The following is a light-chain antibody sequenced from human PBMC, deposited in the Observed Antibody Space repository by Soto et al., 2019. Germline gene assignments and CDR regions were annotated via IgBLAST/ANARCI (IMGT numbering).Light chain of an antibody. CDR3: QQRSNWPHT. V-gene: IGKV3-11*01. CDR2: DAS. J-gene: IGKJ4*01. CDR1: QSVSSY. Sequence: EIVLTQSPATLSLSPGERATLSCRASQSVSSYLAWYQQKPGQAPRLLIYDASNRATGIPARFSGSGSGTDFPLPLSSLETEDFAVYYCQQRSNWPHTFGGGTKVEIK.